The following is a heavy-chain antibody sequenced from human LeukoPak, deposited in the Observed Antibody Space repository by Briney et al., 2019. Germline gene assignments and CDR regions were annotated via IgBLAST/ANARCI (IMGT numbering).Heavy chain of an antibody. CDR2: ISGSGGST. J-gene: IGHJ4*02. D-gene: IGHD5-18*01. V-gene: IGHV3-23*01. Sequence: GGSLRLSRAASGFTFSSYAMSWVRQAPGKGLEWVSAISGSGGSTYYADSVKGRFTISRDNSKNTLYLQMNSLRAEDTAVYYCAKDISQGYTYGFIEQDFWGQGTPVTVSS. CDR1: GFTFSSYA. CDR3: AKDISQGYTYGFIEQDF.